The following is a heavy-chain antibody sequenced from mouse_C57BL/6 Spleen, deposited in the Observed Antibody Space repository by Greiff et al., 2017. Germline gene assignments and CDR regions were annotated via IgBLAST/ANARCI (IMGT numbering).Heavy chain of an antibody. Sequence: QVQLKESGPGLVQPSQSLSITCTVSGFSLTSYGVHWVRQSPGKGLEWLGVIWRGGSTDYNAAFMSRLSITKDNSKRQFFFKMNSLQADDTAIYYCAKNRELGREDAMDYWGQGTSVTVSS. CDR2: IWRGGST. D-gene: IGHD4-1*01. J-gene: IGHJ4*01. CDR1: GFSLTSYG. V-gene: IGHV2-5*01. CDR3: AKNRELGREDAMDY.